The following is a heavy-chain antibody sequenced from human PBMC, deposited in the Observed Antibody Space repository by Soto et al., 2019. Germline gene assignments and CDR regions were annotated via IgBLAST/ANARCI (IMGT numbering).Heavy chain of an antibody. CDR3: ARAPSGAHYYYYGLEL. Sequence: SVKVSCKASGGTFRGYSVSWVRQAPGQGPEWMGGIIPMFGIVNYAQTFQDRVTITADESMKVAFMELSSLTSEDTARYFCARAPSGAHYYYYGLELWGQGTTVTVSS. CDR2: IIPMFGIV. J-gene: IGHJ6*02. D-gene: IGHD3-10*01. CDR1: GGTFRGYS. V-gene: IGHV1-69*13.